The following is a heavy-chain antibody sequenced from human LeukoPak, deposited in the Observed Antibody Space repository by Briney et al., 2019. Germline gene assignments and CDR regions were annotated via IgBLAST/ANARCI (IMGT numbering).Heavy chain of an antibody. CDR1: GYTFRRYW. J-gene: IGHJ3*01. CDR3: ARWLALCSINCLGDAFDV. V-gene: IGHV3-74*01. Sequence: GGSLRLSCVACGYTFRRYWMHGVRHARGEGVVGVSRVNNDGSSTIYADSVKGRFNISRDNAKNTVYLQKDSVRGEDTAVYYCARWLALCSINCLGDAFDVWGQGTMVTVSS. D-gene: IGHD2-2*01. CDR2: VNNDGSST.